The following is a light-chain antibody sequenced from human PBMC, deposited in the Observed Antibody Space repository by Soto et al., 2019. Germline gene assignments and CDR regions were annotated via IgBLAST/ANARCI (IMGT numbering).Light chain of an antibody. CDR2: DVN. V-gene: IGLV2-14*03. Sequence: QSALTQPASVSGSPGPSIAISCTGTSSDVGAFNHVSWYQQHPGEAPKLLIYDVNNRPSGVSDRFSGSKSGNTASLTISGLQADDEADYYCSSISTISTFAFGGGTKLTVL. CDR1: SSDVGAFNH. CDR3: SSISTISTFA. J-gene: IGLJ2*01.